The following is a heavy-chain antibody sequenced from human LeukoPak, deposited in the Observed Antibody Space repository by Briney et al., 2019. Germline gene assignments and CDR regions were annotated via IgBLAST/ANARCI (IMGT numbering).Heavy chain of an antibody. CDR3: ATYSGYDRIFDH. J-gene: IGHJ4*02. D-gene: IGHD5-12*01. Sequence: GGSLRLSCAASGFTFSSYSMHWVRQVPGKGLEWVAVTSDDGINKYYADSVKGRLTISRDNSKNTLYLQMNGLRAEDTAVYYCATYSGYDRIFDHWGQGTLVTVSS. CDR1: GFTFSSYS. V-gene: IGHV3-30-3*01. CDR2: TSDDGINK.